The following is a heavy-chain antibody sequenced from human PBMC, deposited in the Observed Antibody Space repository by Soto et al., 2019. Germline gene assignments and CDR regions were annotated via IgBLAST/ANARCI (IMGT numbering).Heavy chain of an antibody. V-gene: IGHV1-18*01. CDR1: GYTFTSYG. CDR2: ISAYNGNT. Sequence: QVQLVQSGAEVKKPGASVKASCKASGYTFTSYGISWVRQAPGQGLEWMGWISAYNGNTNYAQKLQGRVTMTTDTCTSTAYMELRSVKSDATAVYYCARDDDGSWHSLDYCGHRPLVTVSA. CDR3: ARDDDGSWHSLDY. J-gene: IGHJ4*01. D-gene: IGHD3-10*01.